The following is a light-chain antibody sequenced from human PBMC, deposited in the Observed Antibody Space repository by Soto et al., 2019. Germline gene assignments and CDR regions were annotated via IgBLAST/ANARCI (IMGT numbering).Light chain of an antibody. CDR3: QQYGSSRT. CDR1: QSVSSSY. J-gene: IGKJ1*01. CDR2: GAS. V-gene: IGKV3-20*01. Sequence: EIVLTQSPGTLSLSPGERATLSCRASQSVSSSYLAWYQQKPGQAPRLLIYGASIRATGIPERFSGSGSGTEFTLTISRLEPEDFAVYYCQQYGSSRTFGQGTKVDIK.